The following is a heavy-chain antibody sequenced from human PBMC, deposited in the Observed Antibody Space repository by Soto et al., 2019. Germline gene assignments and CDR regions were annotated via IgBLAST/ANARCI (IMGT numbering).Heavy chain of an antibody. CDR3: ARDRQPDGIWTFDY. CDR2: IKGDETNT. CDR1: GFTFSSYG. V-gene: IGHV3-74*01. D-gene: IGHD2-15*01. J-gene: IGHJ4*02. Sequence: PGGSLRLSCAASGFTFSSYGVHWVRQVPGKGLVWVSRIKGDETNTGYADSVKGRFTISRDNSKNIMYLQMNSLGVDDTAVYYCARDRQPDGIWTFDYWGRGILVTSPQ.